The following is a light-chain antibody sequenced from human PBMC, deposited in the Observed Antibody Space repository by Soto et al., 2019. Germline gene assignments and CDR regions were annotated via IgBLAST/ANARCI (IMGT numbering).Light chain of an antibody. J-gene: IGKJ1*01. CDR1: QAIKND. CDR2: AAS. V-gene: IGKV1-6*01. CDR3: QQDYFSPPT. Sequence: ALQLTQSPSSLSASVGDTVTITCRTSQAIKNDLGWYQQKPGEAPKLLIFAASTLQSGVPSRFSGSGSGADFTPTIPTLQPEDLATFYCQQDYFSPPTFGEGTRGNIK.